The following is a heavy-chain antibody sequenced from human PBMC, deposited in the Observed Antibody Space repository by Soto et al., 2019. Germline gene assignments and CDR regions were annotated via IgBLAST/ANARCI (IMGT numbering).Heavy chain of an antibody. J-gene: IGHJ5*02. CDR1: WHSFSINIAA. CDR3: ERDGLTGTCPSGWFDP. V-gene: IGHV6-1*01. Sequence: SQPLSITFAISWHSFSINIAACNWIRQSPSRGLEWLGRTYYRSKWYNDYAVSVKSRITINPDTSKNQFSMQLNSVTPEDTAVYYCERDGLTGTCPSGWFDPWGQGTLVTVS. D-gene: IGHD3-9*01. CDR2: TYYRSKWYN.